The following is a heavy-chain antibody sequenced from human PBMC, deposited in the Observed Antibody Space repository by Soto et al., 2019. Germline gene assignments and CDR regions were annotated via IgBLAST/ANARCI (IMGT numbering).Heavy chain of an antibody. V-gene: IGHV1-18*01. D-gene: IGHD3-3*01. CDR1: GYTFTSYG. Sequence: ASVKVSCKASGYTFTSYGISWVRQAPGQGLEWMGWISAYNGNTNYAQKLQGRVTMTTDTSTSTAYMELRSLRSDDTAVYYCARDNSTNTGGITIFLFDPWGQGTLVTVYS. CDR3: ARDNSTNTGGITIFLFDP. J-gene: IGHJ5*02. CDR2: ISAYNGNT.